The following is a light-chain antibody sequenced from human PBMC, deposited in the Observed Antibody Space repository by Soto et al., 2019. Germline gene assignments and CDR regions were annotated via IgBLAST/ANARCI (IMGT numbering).Light chain of an antibody. Sequence: DIQMTQSPFTLSASVGDRVTITCRASQSISSWLAWYQQKAGSAPKLLIYQASTLQTGVPSRFSGSGSGTEFTLTISSLQPDDFATYYCQQSYSTPRYTFGQGTKLEIK. CDR2: QAS. J-gene: IGKJ2*01. CDR1: QSISSW. CDR3: QQSYSTPRYT. V-gene: IGKV1-5*03.